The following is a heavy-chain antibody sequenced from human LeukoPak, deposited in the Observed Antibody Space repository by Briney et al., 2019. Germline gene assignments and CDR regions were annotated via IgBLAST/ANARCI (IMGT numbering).Heavy chain of an antibody. D-gene: IGHD3-10*01. Sequence: GGSLRLSCAASGFTFSSYGMHWVRQAPGKGLEWVSYISSSSSTIYYADSVKGRFTISRDNAKNSLYLQMNSLRAEDTAVYYCAREGGFGELLYGYFDYWGQGTLVTVSP. CDR3: AREGGFGELLYGYFDY. J-gene: IGHJ4*02. V-gene: IGHV3-48*04. CDR1: GFTFSSYG. CDR2: ISSSSSTI.